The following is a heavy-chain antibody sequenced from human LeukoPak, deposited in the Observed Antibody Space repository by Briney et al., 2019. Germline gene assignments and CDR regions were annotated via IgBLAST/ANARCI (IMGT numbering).Heavy chain of an antibody. CDR1: GGSIRTSSYY. Sequence: PSETLSLTCVVSGGSIRTSSYYWAWIRQPPGKGLEWIVSMYYSGSIYYNSSLKSRITVSADTSKNQLSLKLSSVTAADTAVYYCARQATFGYAYAYYFDLWGQGTLVTVSS. D-gene: IGHD3-16*01. CDR2: MYYSGSI. V-gene: IGHV4-39*01. CDR3: ARQATFGYAYAYYFDL. J-gene: IGHJ4*02.